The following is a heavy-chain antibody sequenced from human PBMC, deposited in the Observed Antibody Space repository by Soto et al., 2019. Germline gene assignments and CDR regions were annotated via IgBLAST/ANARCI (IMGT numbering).Heavy chain of an antibody. CDR1: GYSFTSYW. V-gene: IGHV5-51*01. J-gene: IGHJ4*02. CDR2: IYPGDSDT. Sequence: GESLKISCKGSGYSFTSYWDAWVRQMPVKGLEWMGIIYPGDSDTRYSPSFQGQVTISADKSISTAYLQWSSLKASDTAMYYCARGRDDSCGYYRWSFDFWGQGTLVTVSS. CDR3: ARGRDDSCGYYRWSFDF. D-gene: IGHD3-22*01.